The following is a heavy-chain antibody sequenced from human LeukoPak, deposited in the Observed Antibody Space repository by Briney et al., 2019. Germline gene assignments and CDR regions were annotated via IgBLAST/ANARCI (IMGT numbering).Heavy chain of an antibody. CDR2: ISYDGSNK. CDR3: AKDPGHIVVVTATLGYFDY. Sequence: GGSLRLSCAASGFTFSSYGMHWVRQAPGKGLEWVAVISYDGSNKYYADSVKGRFTISRDNSKNTLYLQMNSLRAEDTAVYYCAKDPGHIVVVTATLGYFDYWGQGTLVTVSS. J-gene: IGHJ4*02. V-gene: IGHV3-30*18. CDR1: GFTFSSYG. D-gene: IGHD2-21*02.